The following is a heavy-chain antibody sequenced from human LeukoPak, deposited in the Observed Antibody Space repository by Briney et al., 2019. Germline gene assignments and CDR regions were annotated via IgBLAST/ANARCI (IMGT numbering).Heavy chain of an antibody. D-gene: IGHD3-22*01. Sequence: PGGSLRLSCAVSGFTVSSSYMSWVRQAPGKGLEWVSVIFRSGSTYYADSVKGRFTIYRDNSKNTVYLQMNSLRAEDTAVYYCARDYYGTTGYLAYWGQGTLVTVSP. J-gene: IGHJ4*02. V-gene: IGHV3-66*01. CDR2: IFRSGST. CDR3: ARDYYGTTGYLAY. CDR1: GFTVSSSY.